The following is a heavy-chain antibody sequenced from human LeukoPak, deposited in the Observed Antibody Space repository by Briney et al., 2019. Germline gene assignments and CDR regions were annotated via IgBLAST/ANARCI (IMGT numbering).Heavy chain of an antibody. D-gene: IGHD5-12*01. CDR3: ARRKVATGGDAFDT. V-gene: IGHV4-30-2*01. Sequence: SETLSLTCTVSGGSISSNFHYWSWIRQPPGKGLEWIGYIYHSGSTYYNPSLKSRVTISVDRSKNQFSLKLSSVTAADTAVYYCARRKVATGGDAFDTWGQGTMVTVSS. CDR2: IYHSGST. J-gene: IGHJ3*02. CDR1: GGSISSNFHY.